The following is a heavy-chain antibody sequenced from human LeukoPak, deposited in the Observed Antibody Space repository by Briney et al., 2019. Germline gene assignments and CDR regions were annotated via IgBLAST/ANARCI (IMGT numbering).Heavy chain of an antibody. Sequence: GASVKVSCKASGYNFFSHFMHWVRQVPGQGPERMGLITPSGDQTIYAQSFQGRLTVTRDTSTTTVYMDLTGLRSEDTAVYYCVGEPPPAAKKFDFWGQGTLVIVSS. V-gene: IGHV1-46*01. CDR2: ITPSGDQT. J-gene: IGHJ4*02. CDR3: VGEPPPAAKKFDF. D-gene: IGHD2-2*01. CDR1: GYNFFSHF.